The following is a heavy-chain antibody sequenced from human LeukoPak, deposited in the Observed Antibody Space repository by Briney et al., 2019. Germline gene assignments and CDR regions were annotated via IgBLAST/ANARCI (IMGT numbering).Heavy chain of an antibody. J-gene: IGHJ6*03. V-gene: IGHV4-39*07. Sequence: PSETLSLTCGVSGGSVNTPKSFWAWIRQPPGKGLEWIGSLFYDGDTYYNLSLKSRVTMSVDTSKNQFSLKLSSVTAADTAVYYCAREAVAAPYYYYYMDVWGKGTTVTVSS. CDR3: AREAVAAPYYYYYMDV. D-gene: IGHD6-19*01. CDR1: GGSVNTPKSF. CDR2: LFYDGDT.